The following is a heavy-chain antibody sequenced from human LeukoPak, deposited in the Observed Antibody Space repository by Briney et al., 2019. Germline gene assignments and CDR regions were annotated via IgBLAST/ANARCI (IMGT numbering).Heavy chain of an antibody. CDR2: IYGSGST. Sequence: PSETLSLTCTVSGGSISSYYWSWIRQPPGKGLEWIGHIYGSGSTNYNPSLKSRVTLSVDTSKNQFSLKLSSVTAADTAVYYCARDLGMTSMDIWGQGTMVTVSS. CDR1: GGSISSYY. CDR3: ARDLGMTSMDI. J-gene: IGHJ3*02. V-gene: IGHV4-59*01. D-gene: IGHD2-21*02.